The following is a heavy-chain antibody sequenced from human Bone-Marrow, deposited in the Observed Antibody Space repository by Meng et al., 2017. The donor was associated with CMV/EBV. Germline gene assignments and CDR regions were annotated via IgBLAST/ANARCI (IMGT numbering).Heavy chain of an antibody. Sequence: GGSLRLSCVTSGFTFTTDVFHWVRQAPGKGLEWVAVISSVGGHAQYADSVKGRFTFSKDNAKNTVYLQLDSLRPEDTALYYCAKEGQTSGKAGAFNIWGQGTMVTVSS. CDR1: GFTFTTDV. CDR2: ISSVGGHA. J-gene: IGHJ3*02. CDR3: AKEGQTSGKAGAFNI. D-gene: IGHD5-12*01. V-gene: IGHV3-30*04.